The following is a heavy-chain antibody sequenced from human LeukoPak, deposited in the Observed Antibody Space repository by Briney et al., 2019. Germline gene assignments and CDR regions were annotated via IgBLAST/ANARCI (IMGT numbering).Heavy chain of an antibody. CDR3: ARGYQRPDY. D-gene: IGHD2-2*01. Sequence: GSLRLSCAASGFTFSSYAMSWVRQAPGKGLEWVSAISGSGGSTYYADSVKGRFTISRDNAMNSVYLQMNSLRVEDTAVYYCARGYQRPDYWGQGTLITVSS. J-gene: IGHJ4*02. CDR1: GFTFSSYA. V-gene: IGHV3-23*01. CDR2: ISGSGGST.